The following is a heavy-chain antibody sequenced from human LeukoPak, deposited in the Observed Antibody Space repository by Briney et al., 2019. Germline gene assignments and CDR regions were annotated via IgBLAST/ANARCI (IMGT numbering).Heavy chain of an antibody. D-gene: IGHD3-22*01. V-gene: IGHV4-39*07. CDR2: IYHSGST. Sequence: PSETLSLTCTVSGGSISTSNYYWGWIRQPPGKGREWIGSIYHSGSTYYNPSLKRRVTISVDTSKNQFSLKLSSVTAADTAVYYCARDTLFESDYYDSSGYYYNAFDIWGQGTMVTVSS. CDR1: GGSISTSNYY. J-gene: IGHJ3*02. CDR3: ARDTLFESDYYDSSGYYYNAFDI.